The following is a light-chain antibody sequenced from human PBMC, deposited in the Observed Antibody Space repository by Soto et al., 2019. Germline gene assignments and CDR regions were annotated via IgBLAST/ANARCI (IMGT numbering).Light chain of an antibody. V-gene: IGKV1-5*01. CDR1: QSISNW. CDR3: QHYNNSWT. CDR2: DAS. J-gene: IGKJ1*01. Sequence: DIQMTQSPSTLSASVGDRVRITCRASQSISNWLAWYQQKPGKAPKLLIYDASSLESGVPSSFSGSGSGTEFTLTISSLQPEDFATYYCQHYNNSWTFGQGTKVDI.